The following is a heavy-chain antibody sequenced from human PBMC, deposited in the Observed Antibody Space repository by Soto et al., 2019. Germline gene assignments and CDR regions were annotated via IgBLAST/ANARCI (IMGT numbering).Heavy chain of an antibody. CDR3: AGGLFCGGGSGYPGVRDV. V-gene: IGHV1-8*01. D-gene: IGHD2-15*01. CDR2: MNPNSGNT. J-gene: IGHJ6*04. Sequence: ASVKVSCKASGYTFTSYYINWVRQATGQGLEWMGWMNPNSGNTGYAQKFQGRVTMTRNTSISTAYMELSSLRSEDTAVYYCAGGLFCGGGSGYPGVRDVWGKGTRVTVPS. CDR1: GYTFTSYY.